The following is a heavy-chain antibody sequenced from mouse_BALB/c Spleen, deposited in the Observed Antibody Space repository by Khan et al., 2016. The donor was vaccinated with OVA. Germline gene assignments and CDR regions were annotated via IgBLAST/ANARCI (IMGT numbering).Heavy chain of an antibody. CDR1: GFTFSDYY. CDR2: ISDGGSYT. CDR3: ARAGYGGFAY. Sequence: EVELVESGGGLVKPGGSLKLSCAASGFTFSDYYMYWVRQTPEKRLEWVATISDGGSYTYYPDSVKGRFTISTDNAKNNLYLQMSSLKSEDPAMSYCARAGYGGFAYWGQGTLVTVSA. D-gene: IGHD1-1*02. V-gene: IGHV5-4*02. J-gene: IGHJ3*01.